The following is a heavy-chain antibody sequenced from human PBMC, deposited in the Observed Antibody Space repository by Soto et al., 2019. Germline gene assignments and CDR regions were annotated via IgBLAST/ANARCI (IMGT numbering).Heavy chain of an antibody. CDR3: ARAGYSSGWYHWYFDF. CDR2: INAGNGNT. Sequence: ASVKVSCKASGYTFTNYGIHWVRQAPGQRLEWMGWINAGNGNTKYSQKFQGRVIITRDTSASTAYMELSSLRSEDTAVFYCARAGYSSGWYHWYFDFWGRGTLVTVSS. J-gene: IGHJ2*01. V-gene: IGHV1-3*01. D-gene: IGHD6-19*01. CDR1: GYTFTNYG.